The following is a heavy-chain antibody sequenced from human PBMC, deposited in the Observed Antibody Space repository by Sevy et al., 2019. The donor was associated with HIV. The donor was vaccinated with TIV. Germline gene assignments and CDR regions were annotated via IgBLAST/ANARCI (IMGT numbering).Heavy chain of an antibody. CDR2: IFPGDSET. V-gene: IGHV5-51*01. CDR1: GYSFTSHW. Sequence: GESLKISCKGHGYSFTSHWIGWVRQMPGKGLDWMGIIFPGDSETRYSPSFQGEVTISADKSISHAFLQWSSLKASDTAIYYCARSRSGYFDSSGYYINWGQGTLVTVSS. J-gene: IGHJ4*02. CDR3: ARSRSGYFDSSGYYIN. D-gene: IGHD3-22*01.